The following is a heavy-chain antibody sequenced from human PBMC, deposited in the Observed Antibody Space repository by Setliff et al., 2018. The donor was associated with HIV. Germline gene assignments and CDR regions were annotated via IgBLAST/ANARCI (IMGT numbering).Heavy chain of an antibody. CDR1: GGSISGSNYV. V-gene: IGHV4-39*01. D-gene: IGHD2-8*02. J-gene: IGHJ6*03. CDR2: IHYTGST. Sequence: PSETLSLTCTVFGGSISGSNYVWGWIRQTPRKGLEWIGTIHYTGSTYYNPSLESRITISVDTSKNQFSLRLNPVSAADTAVYYCVRTASSSWWGIYYYYYIDLWGKGTTVTVSS. CDR3: VRTASSSWWGIYYYYYIDL.